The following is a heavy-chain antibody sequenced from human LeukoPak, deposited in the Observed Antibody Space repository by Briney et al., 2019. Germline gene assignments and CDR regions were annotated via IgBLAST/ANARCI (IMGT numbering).Heavy chain of an antibody. D-gene: IGHD5-24*01. V-gene: IGHV4-59*01. CDR3: ARERRDGYKVYFDY. CDR1: GGSISSYY. J-gene: IGHJ4*02. CDR2: VYYSGST. Sequence: PSETLSLTCTVSGGSISSYYWSWIRQPPGKGLEWIGCVYYSGSTNYNPSLKSRVTISVDTSKNQFSLRLSSVTAADTAVYYCARERRDGYKVYFDYWGQGTLVTVSS.